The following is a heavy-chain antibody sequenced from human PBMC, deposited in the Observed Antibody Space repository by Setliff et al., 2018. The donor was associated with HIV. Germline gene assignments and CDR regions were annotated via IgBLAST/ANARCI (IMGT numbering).Heavy chain of an antibody. CDR3: ARDGIAARWALDY. D-gene: IGHD6-6*01. CDR1: GFTFGDYA. V-gene: IGHV3-48*03. CDR2: IYSGGST. Sequence: PGGSLRLSCTASGFTFGDYAMSWVRQAPGKGLEWVSIIYSGGSTYHADSVKGRFTISRDNAKNSLYLQMNSLRAEDTAIYYCARDGIAARWALDYWGRGTLVTVSS. J-gene: IGHJ4*02.